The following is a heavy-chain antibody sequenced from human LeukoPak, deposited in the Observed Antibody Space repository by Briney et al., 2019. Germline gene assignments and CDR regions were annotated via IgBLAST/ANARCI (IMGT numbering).Heavy chain of an antibody. CDR2: ISYDGSNK. V-gene: IGHV3-30*18. J-gene: IGHJ3*02. CDR1: GFTFSSYG. CDR3: AKDKDLLLWFGEHAFDI. D-gene: IGHD3-10*01. Sequence: GGSLRLSCAASGFTFSSYGMHWVRQAPGKGLEWVAVISYDGSNKYYADSVKGRFTISRDNSKNTLYLQMNSLRAEDTAVYYCAKDKDLLLWFGEHAFDIWGQGTMVTVSS.